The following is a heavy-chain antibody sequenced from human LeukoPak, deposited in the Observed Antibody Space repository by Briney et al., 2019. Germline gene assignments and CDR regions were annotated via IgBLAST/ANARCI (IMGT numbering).Heavy chain of an antibody. J-gene: IGHJ4*02. CDR2: INPSGGST. Sequence: ASVKVSCKASGYTFTSYYMHWVRQAPGQGLEWMGIINPSGGSTSYAQKFQGRVTMTRDTSTSTVYMELSSLRSEDTAVYYCARDYGSGSYYFMMSGERVAEWGFDYWGQGTLVTVSS. CDR3: ARDYGSGSYYFMMSGERVAEWGFDY. D-gene: IGHD3-10*01. CDR1: GYTFTSYY. V-gene: IGHV1-46*01.